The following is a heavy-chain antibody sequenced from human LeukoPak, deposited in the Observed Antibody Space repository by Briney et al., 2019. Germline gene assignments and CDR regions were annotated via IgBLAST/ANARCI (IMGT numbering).Heavy chain of an antibody. CDR3: ARDWVDNWFDP. J-gene: IGHJ5*02. V-gene: IGHV1-46*01. CDR1: GYTFTSYY. Sequence: ASVKVSCKASGYTFTSYYMHWVRQAPGQGLEWMGIINPSGGSTSYAQKFQGRVTMTRDMSTSTDYMELSSLRSEDTAVYYCARDWVDNWFDPWGQGTLVTVSS. CDR2: INPSGGST. D-gene: IGHD2-15*01.